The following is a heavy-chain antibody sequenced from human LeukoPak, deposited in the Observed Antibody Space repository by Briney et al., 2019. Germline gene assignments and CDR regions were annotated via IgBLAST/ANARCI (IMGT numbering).Heavy chain of an antibody. J-gene: IGHJ4*02. D-gene: IGHD3-22*01. CDR2: IYTSGST. CDR1: GGSISSGSYH. V-gene: IGHV4-61*02. Sequence: PSETLSLTCTVSGGSISSGSYHWSWIRQPAGKGLEWIGRIYTSGSTNYNPSLKSRVTISLDTSENHFSLKLSSVTAADTAVYYCARVTTGGYYNYWGQGTLVTVSS. CDR3: ARVTTGGYYNY.